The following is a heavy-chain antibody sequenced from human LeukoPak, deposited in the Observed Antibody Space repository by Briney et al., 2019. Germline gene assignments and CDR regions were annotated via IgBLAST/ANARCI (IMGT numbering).Heavy chain of an antibody. Sequence: SETLSVTCGVSGYSISSGYYWGWIRQSPGKGLEWIGSIYHSGSTYYNPSLKSRVTISVDTSKNQFSLRLSSVIAADTAVYYCARPASTSFYDPFDYWGQGILVTVSS. CDR3: ARPASTSFYDPFDY. CDR1: GYSISSGYY. D-gene: IGHD2-2*01. V-gene: IGHV4-38-2*01. CDR2: IYHSGST. J-gene: IGHJ4*02.